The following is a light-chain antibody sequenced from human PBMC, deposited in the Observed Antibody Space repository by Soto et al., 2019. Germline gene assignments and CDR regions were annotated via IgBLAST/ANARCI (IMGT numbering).Light chain of an antibody. CDR2: EVS. CDR1: SSDVGSYNL. J-gene: IGLJ1*01. V-gene: IGLV2-23*02. CDR3: CSDAGTSTFV. Sequence: QSVLTQPASVSGSPGQSITISCTGTSSDVGSYNLVSWYQHHPGKAPKFMIYEVSKRPSGVSNRFSGSKSDNTASLTISGLQAEDEADYYCCSDAGTSTFVFGSATKVTVL.